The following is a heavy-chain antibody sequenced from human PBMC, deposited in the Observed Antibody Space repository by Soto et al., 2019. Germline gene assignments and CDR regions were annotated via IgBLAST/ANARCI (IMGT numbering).Heavy chain of an antibody. CDR3: ASQYNWNYGYYYGMGV. V-gene: IGHV4-31*03. CDR1: GGSISSGGYY. Sequence: SETLSLTCTVSGGSISSGGYYWSWIRQHPGKGLEWIGYIYYSGSTYYNPSLKSRVTISVDTSKNQFSLKLSSVTAADTAVYYCASQYNWNYGYYYGMGVWGQGTTGTVSS. D-gene: IGHD1-7*01. J-gene: IGHJ6*02. CDR2: IYYSGST.